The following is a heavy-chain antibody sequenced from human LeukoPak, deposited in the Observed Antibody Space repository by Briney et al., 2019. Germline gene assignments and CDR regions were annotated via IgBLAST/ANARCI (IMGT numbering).Heavy chain of an antibody. D-gene: IGHD1-26*01. CDR2: IYYSGST. Sequence: SETLSLTCTVSGGSINSSNYYWGWIRQPPGKGLEWIGSIYYSGSTYYNPSLKSRVTISVDTSKNQYSLKLTSVAAADTAVYFCARHTSAPVFDYWGQGTLVTVSS. CDR3: ARHTSAPVFDY. CDR1: GGSINSSNYY. V-gene: IGHV4-39*01. J-gene: IGHJ4*02.